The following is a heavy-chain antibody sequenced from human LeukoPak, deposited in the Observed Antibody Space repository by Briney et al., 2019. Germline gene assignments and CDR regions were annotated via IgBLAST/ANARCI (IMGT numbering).Heavy chain of an antibody. Sequence: GGSLRLSCAASGFTFSSYSMNWVRQAPGKGLEWVSSISSSSSYIYYADSVKGRFTISRDNAKNSLYLQMNSLRAEDTAVYYCARAQFNYYDSSGYSFDYWGQGTLVTVSS. CDR3: ARAQFNYYDSSGYSFDY. CDR1: GFTFSSYS. D-gene: IGHD3-22*01. J-gene: IGHJ4*02. CDR2: ISSSSSYI. V-gene: IGHV3-21*01.